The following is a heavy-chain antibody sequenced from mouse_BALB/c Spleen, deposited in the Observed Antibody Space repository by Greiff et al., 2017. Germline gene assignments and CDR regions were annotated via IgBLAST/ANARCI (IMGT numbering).Heavy chain of an antibody. D-gene: IGHD2-3*01. CDR1: GFTFSSYA. Sequence: EVKLVESGGGLVKPGGSLKLSCAASGFTFSSYAMSWVRQTPEKRLEWVASISSGGSTYYPDSVKGRFTISRDNARNILYLQMSSLRSEDTAMYYCARRTYDGPQAMDYWGQGTSVTVSS. CDR3: ARRTYDGPQAMDY. V-gene: IGHV5-6-5*01. J-gene: IGHJ4*01. CDR2: ISSGGST.